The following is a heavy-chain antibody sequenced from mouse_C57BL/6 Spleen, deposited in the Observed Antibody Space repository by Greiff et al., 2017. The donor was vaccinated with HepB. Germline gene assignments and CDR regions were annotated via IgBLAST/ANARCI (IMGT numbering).Heavy chain of an antibody. CDR3: ALITTVVAPYAMDY. D-gene: IGHD1-1*01. Sequence: QVQLQQSGAELVKPGASVKLSCKASGYTFTSYWMHWVKQRPGQGLEWIGMIHPNSGSTNYNEKFKSKATLTVDKSSSTAYMQLSSLTSEDSAVYYSALITTVVAPYAMDYWGQGTSVTVSS. V-gene: IGHV1-64*01. J-gene: IGHJ4*01. CDR2: IHPNSGST. CDR1: GYTFTSYW.